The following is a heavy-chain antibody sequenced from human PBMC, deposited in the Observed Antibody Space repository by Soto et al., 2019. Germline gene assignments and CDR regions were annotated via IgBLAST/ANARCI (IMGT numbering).Heavy chain of an antibody. CDR2: INNSGST. Sequence: QVQLQQWGAGLLKPSETLSLTCAVYGGSFSGYYWSWIRQPPGKGLEWIGEINNSGSTNYNPSPKSRVTISVDTSKNQFSLKLSSVTAADTAVYYCARVLPYSSSWYSYNWFDPWGQGTLVTVSS. CDR1: GGSFSGYY. J-gene: IGHJ5*02. D-gene: IGHD6-13*01. V-gene: IGHV4-34*01. CDR3: ARVLPYSSSWYSYNWFDP.